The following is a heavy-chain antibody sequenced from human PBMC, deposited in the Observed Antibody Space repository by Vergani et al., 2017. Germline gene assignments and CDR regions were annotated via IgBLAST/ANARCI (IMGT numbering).Heavy chain of an antibody. CDR3: ARFPLTTVATGHTDYYYGMDV. J-gene: IGHJ6*02. CDR2: ISSSSSTI. D-gene: IGHD4-17*01. Sequence: EVHLVESGGGLVQPGGSLRLSCAASGFTFSSYSMNWVRQAPGKGLEWVSYISSSSSTIYYADSVKGRFTISRENAKNSLYLQMNSLRAEDTAVYYCARFPLTTVATGHTDYYYGMDVWGQGTTVTVSS. CDR1: GFTFSSYS. V-gene: IGHV3-48*01.